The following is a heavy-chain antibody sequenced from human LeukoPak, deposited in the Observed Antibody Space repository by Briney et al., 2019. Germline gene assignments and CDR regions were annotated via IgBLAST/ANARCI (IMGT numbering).Heavy chain of an antibody. Sequence: AASVKVSCKASGGTFSSYAISWVRQAPGQGLEWMGRIIPILGIANYAQKFQGRVTITTDESTSTAYMELSSLRSEDTAVYYCARGTMVRYGVWFDPWGQGTLVTVSS. CDR2: IIPILGIA. V-gene: IGHV1-69*04. CDR1: GGTFSSYA. CDR3: ARGTMVRYGVWFDP. D-gene: IGHD3-10*01. J-gene: IGHJ5*02.